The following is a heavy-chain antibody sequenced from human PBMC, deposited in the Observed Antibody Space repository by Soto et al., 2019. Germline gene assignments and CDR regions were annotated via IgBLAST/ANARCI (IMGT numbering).Heavy chain of an antibody. J-gene: IGHJ3*02. CDR2: IYSGGST. V-gene: IGHV3-53*02. Sequence: EVQLVETGGGLIQPGGSLRLSCAASGFTVSSNYMSWVRQAPGKGLEWVSVIYSGGSTYYADSVKGRFTISRDNSKNTLYLQMNSLRAEDTAVYYCARGALRYFAFGAFDIWGQGTMVTVSS. D-gene: IGHD3-9*01. CDR3: ARGALRYFAFGAFDI. CDR1: GFTVSSNY.